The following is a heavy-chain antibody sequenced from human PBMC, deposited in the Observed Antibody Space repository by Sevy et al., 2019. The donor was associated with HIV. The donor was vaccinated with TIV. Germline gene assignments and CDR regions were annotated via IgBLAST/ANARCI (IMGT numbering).Heavy chain of an antibody. D-gene: IGHD6-13*01. CDR2: IRYDGSDK. J-gene: IGHJ4*02. Sequence: GGSLRLSCAASGFTFSNYGMHWVRQVPGKGLEWVTFIRYDGSDKYYAASVKGRFTISRDDSKNTLYLQMDSLTPEDTAIYYCAKDLAGPGRRYFEYWGQGTLVTVSS. V-gene: IGHV3-30*02. CDR3: AKDLAGPGRRYFEY. CDR1: GFTFSNYG.